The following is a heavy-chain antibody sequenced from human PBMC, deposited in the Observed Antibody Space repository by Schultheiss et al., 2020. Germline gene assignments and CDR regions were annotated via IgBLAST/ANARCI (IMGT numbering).Heavy chain of an antibody. CDR1: GFTFSSYA. CDR3: ASAYGSGSYTLYYYYYGMDV. J-gene: IGHJ6*02. D-gene: IGHD3-10*01. V-gene: IGHV3-30-3*01. Sequence: GGSLRLSCAASGFTFSSYAMHWVRQAPGKGLEWVAVISYDGSNKYYADSVKGRFTISRDNSKNTLYLQMNSLRAEDTAVYYCASAYGSGSYTLYYYYYGMDVWGQGTTVTVSS. CDR2: ISYDGSNK.